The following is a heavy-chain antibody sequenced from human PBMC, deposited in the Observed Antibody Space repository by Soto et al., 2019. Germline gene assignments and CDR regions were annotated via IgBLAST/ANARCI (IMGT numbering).Heavy chain of an antibody. Sequence: SQTLSLTCATSGDSVSSNSAAWNWIRQSPSRGLEWLGRTYYRSKWYNDYAVSVKSRITINPDTSKNQFSLQLNSVTPEDTAVYYCARDAYSSGWYGWYYGMDVWGQGTTVTVSS. D-gene: IGHD6-19*01. CDR2: TYYRSKWYN. CDR3: ARDAYSSGWYGWYYGMDV. CDR1: GDSVSSNSAA. V-gene: IGHV6-1*01. J-gene: IGHJ6*02.